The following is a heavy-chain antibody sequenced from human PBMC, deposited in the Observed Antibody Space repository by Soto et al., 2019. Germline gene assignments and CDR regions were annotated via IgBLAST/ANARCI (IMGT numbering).Heavy chain of an antibody. CDR3: WFGEPNWFDP. Sequence: GGSLRLSCATSGFIFSDYYMHWIRQAPGKGLEWISYISGNGRIIQYADSAKGRFTISRDNAQNSLYLQMNSLRAEYRDPLLLWFGEPNWFDPWGQGTLVTVSS. CDR2: ISGNGRII. CDR1: GFIFSDYY. D-gene: IGHD3-10*01. J-gene: IGHJ5*02. V-gene: IGHV3-11*01.